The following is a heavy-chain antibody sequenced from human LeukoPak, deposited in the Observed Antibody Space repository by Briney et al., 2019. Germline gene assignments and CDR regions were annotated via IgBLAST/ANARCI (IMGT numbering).Heavy chain of an antibody. D-gene: IGHD3-9*01. CDR2: INSDGSST. Sequence: GGSLRLSCAASGFTFSNYWMHWVRPAAGKGLVWVSRINSDGSSTRYADSVKGRFTISRDNAKNTLYLQMNSLRAEDTAVYYCGRELDWLPTLDYWGQGTLVTVSS. V-gene: IGHV3-74*01. CDR1: GFTFSNYW. J-gene: IGHJ4*02. CDR3: GRELDWLPTLDY.